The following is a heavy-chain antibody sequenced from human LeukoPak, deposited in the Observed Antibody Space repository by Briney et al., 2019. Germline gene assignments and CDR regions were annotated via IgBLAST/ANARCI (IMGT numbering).Heavy chain of an antibody. D-gene: IGHD3-9*01. CDR3: ARQRRYFDWWDY. J-gene: IGHJ4*02. V-gene: IGHV4-59*01. CDR2: IYYSGST. CDR1: GGSISSYY. Sequence: PSETLSLTCTVSGGSISSYYWSWIRQPPGKGLEWTGYIYYSGSTNYNPSLKSRVTISVDTSKNQFSLKLSSVTAADTAVYYCARQRRYFDWWDYWGQGTLVTVSS.